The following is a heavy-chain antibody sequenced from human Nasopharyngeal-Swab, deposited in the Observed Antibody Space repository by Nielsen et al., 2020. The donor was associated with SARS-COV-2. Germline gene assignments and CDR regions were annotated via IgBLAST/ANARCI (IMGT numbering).Heavy chain of an antibody. CDR1: GFTFDNYA. V-gene: IGHV3-23*01. CDR2: ISGSGSNT. CDR3: AKDGGGWYTSGWNYFAS. D-gene: IGHD6-19*01. Sequence: GGSLRLSCAASGFTFDNYAMSWVRQPPGRGLEWVSSISGSGSNTYYRDSVKGRFTISRDNSQNTLYLQMNSLRAEDTALYYCAKDGGGWYTSGWNYFASWGQQILFTVSS. J-gene: IGHJ4*02.